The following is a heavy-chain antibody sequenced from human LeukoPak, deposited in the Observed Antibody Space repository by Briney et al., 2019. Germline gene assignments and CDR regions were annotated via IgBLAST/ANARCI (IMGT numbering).Heavy chain of an antibody. V-gene: IGHV3-23*01. D-gene: IGHD6-13*01. Sequence: GGSLRLSCAAFGFTFSSYAMSWVRQAPGKGLEWVSAISGSGGSTYYADSVKGRFTISRDNSKNTLYLQMNSLRAEDTAVYYCAKLHYSSSWYDYWGQGTLVTVSS. J-gene: IGHJ4*02. CDR1: GFTFSSYA. CDR2: ISGSGGST. CDR3: AKLHYSSSWYDY.